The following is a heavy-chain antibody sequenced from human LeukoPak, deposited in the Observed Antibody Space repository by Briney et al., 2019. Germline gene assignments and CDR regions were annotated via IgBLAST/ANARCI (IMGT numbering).Heavy chain of an antibody. CDR1: GFTFKDYY. CDR2: ISGGSTYT. J-gene: IGHJ6*02. CDR3: ARSLISAVIGMDV. V-gene: IGHV3-11*06. D-gene: IGHD3-3*01. Sequence: GGSLRPSCAGSGFTFKDYYLNWIRQAPGKGLEWVSYISGGSTYTNYANSVKGRFTISRDNARNSLFLQMNSLTAEDTAIYYCARSLISAVIGMDVWGQGTAVTVSS.